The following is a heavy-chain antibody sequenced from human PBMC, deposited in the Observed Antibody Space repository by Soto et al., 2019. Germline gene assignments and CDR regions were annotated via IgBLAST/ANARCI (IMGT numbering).Heavy chain of an antibody. CDR3: ARRGSSSWYEYYYYYGMDV. V-gene: IGHV4-39*01. J-gene: IGHJ6*02. CDR2: IYYSGST. D-gene: IGHD6-13*01. CDR1: GGSISSSSYY. Sequence: PSEALSLTCTVSGGSISSSSYYWGWIRQPPGKGLEWIGSIYYSGSTYYNPSLKSRVTISVDTSKNQCSLKLRSVTAADTAVYYCARRGSSSWYEYYYYYGMDVWGQGTTVT.